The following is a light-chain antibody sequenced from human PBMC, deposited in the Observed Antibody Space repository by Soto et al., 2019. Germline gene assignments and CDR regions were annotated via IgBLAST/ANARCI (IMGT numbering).Light chain of an antibody. Sequence: DIQMTQSPSSVSASVGDRVTITCRASQDISSWLAWYHQKPGKAPQLLIYAASSLHSGVPSRFSGSESGTDFTLTIRSLEPEDFATYYCQQANSFPLTFGGGTKVEIK. CDR3: QQANSFPLT. CDR2: AAS. CDR1: QDISSW. J-gene: IGKJ4*01. V-gene: IGKV1-12*01.